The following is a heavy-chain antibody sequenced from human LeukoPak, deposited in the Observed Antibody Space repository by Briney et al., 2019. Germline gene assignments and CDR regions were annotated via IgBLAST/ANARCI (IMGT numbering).Heavy chain of an antibody. CDR1: GGTFSSYA. CDR3: ARDDWVAAAGTSGYGMDV. J-gene: IGHJ6*02. Sequence: SVKVSCKASGGTFSSYAISWVRQAPGQGLEWMGRIIPILGIANYAQRFQGRVTITADKSTSTAYMELSSLRSEDTAVYYCARDDWVAAAGTSGYGMDVWGQGTTVTVSS. CDR2: IIPILGIA. V-gene: IGHV1-69*04. D-gene: IGHD6-13*01.